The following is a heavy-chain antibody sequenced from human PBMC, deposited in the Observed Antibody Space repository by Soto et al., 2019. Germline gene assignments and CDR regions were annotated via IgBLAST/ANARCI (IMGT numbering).Heavy chain of an antibody. V-gene: IGHV4-39*01. J-gene: IGHJ4*02. Sequence: PSQTLSLTCTVSAGSISSSSYYWGWIRQHPGKGLEWIGRIYYSGNTYYNLSLKSRVTISVDTSKNQFSLKLRSVTAADSTVYYCARHRIYGSGSALDYWGQGTLVTVSS. CDR1: AGSISSSSYY. CDR3: ARHRIYGSGSALDY. CDR2: IYYSGNT. D-gene: IGHD3-10*01.